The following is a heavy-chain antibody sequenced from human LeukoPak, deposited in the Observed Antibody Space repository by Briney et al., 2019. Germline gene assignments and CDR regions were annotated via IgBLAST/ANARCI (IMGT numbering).Heavy chain of an antibody. V-gene: IGHV4-59*01. CDR2: MQSTGNS. D-gene: IGHD5-18*01. Sequence: PSATLSLTCSVSGDSISTYHWNWIRKPPGKGLEWVGYMQSTGNSNYNPSLKSRVSMSVETSKNRIVLNLSSVTAADTAVYYCARDKRHSYGRYFDHWGQGLLVTVSS. J-gene: IGHJ4*02. CDR3: ARDKRHSYGRYFDH. CDR1: GDSISTYH.